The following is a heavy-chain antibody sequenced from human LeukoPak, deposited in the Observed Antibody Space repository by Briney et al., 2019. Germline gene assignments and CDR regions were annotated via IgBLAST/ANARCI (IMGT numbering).Heavy chain of an antibody. CDR2: IELDGSG. J-gene: IGHJ5*02. CDR1: GFTLRNYW. D-gene: IGHD3-16*01. CDR3: TRGGGDR. V-gene: IGHV3-7*01. Sequence: PGGSLRLSCAVSGFTLRNYWMSWVRQAPGKGLEWMANIELDGSGSYVDSVKGRFTISRDNAENSLYLQMNSLRVEDTAVYYCTRGGGDRWGQGTLVTVSS.